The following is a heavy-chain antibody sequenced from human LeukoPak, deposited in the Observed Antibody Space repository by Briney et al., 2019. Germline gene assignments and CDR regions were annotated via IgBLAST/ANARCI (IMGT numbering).Heavy chain of an antibody. Sequence: SVKVSCKASGGTFSSYAISWVRQAPGQGLEWMGGIIPIFGTANYAQKFQGRVTITADKSTSTAYMELSSLRSEDTAVYYCTYYDSRGRRVTVDYWGQGTLVTVSS. V-gene: IGHV1-69*06. CDR3: TYYDSRGRRVTVDY. J-gene: IGHJ4*02. D-gene: IGHD3-22*01. CDR1: GGTFSSYA. CDR2: IIPIFGTA.